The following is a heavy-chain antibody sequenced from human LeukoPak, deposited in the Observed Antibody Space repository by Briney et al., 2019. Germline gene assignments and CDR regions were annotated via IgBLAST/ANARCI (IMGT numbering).Heavy chain of an antibody. V-gene: IGHV3-23*01. J-gene: IGHJ3*01. D-gene: IGHD2-2*01. CDR2: IRGIGGST. CDR1: GFALKSYD. Sequence: SGGSLRLSCAASGFALKSYDMSWVRQAPGKGLEWVSTIRGIGGSTYYADSVEGRFSISRDNSKNILYLQMNSLRVDDTAVYYCATEGYCSVTSCFNWGQGTMVTVSS. CDR3: ATEGYCSVTSCFN.